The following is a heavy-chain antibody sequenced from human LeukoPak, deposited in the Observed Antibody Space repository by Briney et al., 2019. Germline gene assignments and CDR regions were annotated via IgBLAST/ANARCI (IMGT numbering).Heavy chain of an antibody. CDR1: GGSFSGYY. Sequence: SETLSLTCAVYGGSFSGYYWSWIRQPPGKGLEWIGETNHSGSTNYNPSLKSRVTISVDTSKNQFSLKLSSVTAADTAVYYCASAIGSGWYWDYYYYMDVWGKGTTVTVSS. D-gene: IGHD6-19*01. CDR2: TNHSGST. J-gene: IGHJ6*03. V-gene: IGHV4-34*01. CDR3: ASAIGSGWYWDYYYYMDV.